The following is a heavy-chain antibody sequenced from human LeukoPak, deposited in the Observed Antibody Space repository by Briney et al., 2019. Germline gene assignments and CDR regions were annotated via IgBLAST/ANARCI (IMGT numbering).Heavy chain of an antibody. V-gene: IGHV3-53*01. CDR2: IYSGGST. Sequence: GGSLRLSCAASGFTVSSNYMSWVRQAPGKGLEWVSVIYSGGSTYYADSVKGRFTISRDNSKNTLYLQMNSLRAEDTAVYYWSRDFHLVSTWGERTLVTASS. D-gene: IGHD3-10*01. CDR1: GFTVSSNY. J-gene: IGHJ5*01. CDR3: SRDFHLVST.